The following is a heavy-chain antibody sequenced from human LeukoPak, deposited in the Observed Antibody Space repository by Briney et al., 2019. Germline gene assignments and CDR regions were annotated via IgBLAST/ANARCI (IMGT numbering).Heavy chain of an antibody. CDR2: IYYSGCT. Sequence: SETLSLTCTVSGGSISSYYWSWIRQPPGKGLEWIGYIYYSGCTDYNPPLKSRVTISVDTSKNQFSLKLSSVTAADTAVYYCARGGPDYDFWSGYYITGRAEYFQHWGQGTLVTVSS. J-gene: IGHJ1*01. V-gene: IGHV4-59*01. CDR3: ARGGPDYDFWSGYYITGRAEYFQH. CDR1: GGSISSYY. D-gene: IGHD3-3*01.